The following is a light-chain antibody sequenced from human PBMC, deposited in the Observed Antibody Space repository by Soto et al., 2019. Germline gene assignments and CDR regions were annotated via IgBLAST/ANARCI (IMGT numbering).Light chain of an antibody. J-gene: IGKJ2*01. CDR1: QSVSSN. CDR3: QQYNNWPPYT. V-gene: IGKV3-15*01. CDR2: GAS. Sequence: EIVMTQSPATLSVSPGERATLSCRASQSVSSNLAWYQQKPGQAPRRLIYGASTRATGIPARFSGSGSGTEFTLTISSLQSEDFVVYYSQQYNNWPPYTFGQGTKLEIK.